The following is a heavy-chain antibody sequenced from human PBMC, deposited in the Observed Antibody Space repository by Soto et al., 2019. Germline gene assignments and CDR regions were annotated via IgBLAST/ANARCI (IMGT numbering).Heavy chain of an antibody. Sequence: PSQTLSLTCAISGDSVSSNSAAWNWIRQSPSRGLEWLGRTYYRSKWYNDYAVSVKSRITINPDTSKNQFSLQLNSVTPEDTAVYYCARGGDNCSSTSCYLRFYYYYYMDVWGKGTTVTVSS. V-gene: IGHV6-1*01. CDR2: TYYRSKWYN. D-gene: IGHD2-2*01. J-gene: IGHJ6*03. CDR1: GDSVSSNSAA. CDR3: ARGGDNCSSTSCYLRFYYYYYMDV.